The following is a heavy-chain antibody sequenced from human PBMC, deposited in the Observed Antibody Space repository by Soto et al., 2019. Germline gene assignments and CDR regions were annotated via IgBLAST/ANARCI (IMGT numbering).Heavy chain of an antibody. CDR1: GGSFSGYY. CDR2: INHSGST. V-gene: IGHV4-34*01. J-gene: IGHJ5*02. D-gene: IGHD3-10*01. CDR3: ARGRDYYGSGSRTYNWFDP. Sequence: QVQLQQWGAGLLKPSETLSLTCAVYGGSFSGYYWSWIRQPPGKGLEWIGEINHSGSTNYNPSLKSRVTISVDTFKNQFSLKLSSVTAADTAVYYCARGRDYYGSGSRTYNWFDPWGQGTLVTVSS.